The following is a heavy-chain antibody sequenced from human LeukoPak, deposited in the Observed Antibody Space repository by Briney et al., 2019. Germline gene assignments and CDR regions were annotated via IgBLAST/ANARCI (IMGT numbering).Heavy chain of an antibody. D-gene: IGHD1-1*01. J-gene: IGHJ4*02. CDR3: ARGGELERRSLHYLDY. CDR2: MSSSSSSI. Sequence: GSLRLSCAASGFTFSSYSMNWVRQAPGKGLEWVSFMSSSSSSIYYADSVKGRFTISRDNAKNSLYLQMNSLRAEDTAVYYCARGGELERRSLHYLDYWGQGTLVTVSS. CDR1: GFTFSSYS. V-gene: IGHV3-21*06.